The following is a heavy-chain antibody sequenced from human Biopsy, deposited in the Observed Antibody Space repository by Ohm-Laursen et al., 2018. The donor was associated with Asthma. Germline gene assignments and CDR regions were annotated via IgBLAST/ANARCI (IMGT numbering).Heavy chain of an antibody. D-gene: IGHD1-14*01. CDR3: VSPTGY. V-gene: IGHV4-39*01. CDR2: IYYSGST. CDR1: GGSISSSSYY. J-gene: IGHJ4*02. Sequence: SDTLSLTCTVSGGSISSSSYYWGWIRRPPGKGLEFIGTIYYSGSTYYNPSLKSRVTLSVDASKNQFSLKLTSVTAADTAVYYCVSPTGYWGQGTLVTVSS.